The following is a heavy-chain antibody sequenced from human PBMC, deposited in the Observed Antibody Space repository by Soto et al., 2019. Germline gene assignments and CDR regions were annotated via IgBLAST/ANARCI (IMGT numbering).Heavy chain of an antibody. CDR3: AKGIAVYSSSWYYFDY. J-gene: IGHJ4*02. Sequence: PGGSLRLSCAAPGFTFSSYGMHWVRQAPGKGLEWVAVISYDGSNKYYADSVKGRFTISRDNSKNTLYLQMNSLRAEDTAVYYCAKGIAVYSSSWYYFDYWGQGTLVTVSS. CDR2: ISYDGSNK. V-gene: IGHV3-30*18. D-gene: IGHD6-13*01. CDR1: GFTFSSYG.